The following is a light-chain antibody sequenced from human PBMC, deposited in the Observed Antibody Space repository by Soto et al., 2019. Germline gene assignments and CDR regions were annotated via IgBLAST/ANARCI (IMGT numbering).Light chain of an antibody. Sequence: NFMLTQPHSVSESPGKTVTISCTRSSGSIASNYVQWFQQRPGSAPTTVIYEHNQRPSGVPDRFSGSIDSSSNSASLTISGLKTEDEADYYCQSYDSSLSGSGVFGGGTKVTVL. CDR1: SGSIASNY. J-gene: IGLJ3*02. V-gene: IGLV6-57*04. CDR2: EHN. CDR3: QSYDSSLSGSGV.